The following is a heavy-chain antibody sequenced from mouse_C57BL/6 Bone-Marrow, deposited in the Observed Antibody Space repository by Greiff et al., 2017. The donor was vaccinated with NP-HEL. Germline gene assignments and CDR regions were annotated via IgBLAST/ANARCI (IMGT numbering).Heavy chain of an antibody. V-gene: IGHV8-8*01. CDR1: GFSLSTFGMG. Sequence: QVTLKESGPGILQPSQTLSLTCSFSGFSLSTFGMGVGWIRQPSGKGLEWLAHIWWDDDNYYNPALKSRLLISKDTTKNQVFLKIANVDTVDTATYYGARIGPYYYGSSIYYAMDYWGQGTSVTVSS. CDR2: IWWDDDN. D-gene: IGHD1-1*01. CDR3: ARIGPYYYGSSIYYAMDY. J-gene: IGHJ4*01.